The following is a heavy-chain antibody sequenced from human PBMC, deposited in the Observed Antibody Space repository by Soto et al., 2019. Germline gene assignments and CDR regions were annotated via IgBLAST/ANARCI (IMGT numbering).Heavy chain of an antibody. CDR1: GGSISSGGYY. J-gene: IGHJ6*02. Sequence: SETLSLTCSVSGGSISSGGYYWSWIRQHPGKGLEWIGYIYYSGSTYYNPSLKSRVTISVDTSKNQFSLKLSSVTAADTAVYYCARAYFGYPAVYGMDVWGQGTTVTVSS. V-gene: IGHV4-31*03. CDR3: ARAYFGYPAVYGMDV. CDR2: IYYSGST. D-gene: IGHD3-10*01.